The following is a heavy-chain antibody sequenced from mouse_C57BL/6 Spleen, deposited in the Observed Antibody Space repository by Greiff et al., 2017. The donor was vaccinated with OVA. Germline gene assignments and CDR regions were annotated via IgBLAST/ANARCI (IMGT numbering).Heavy chain of an antibody. CDR1: GYSITSGYY. J-gene: IGHJ3*01. CDR3: ARGEAYYSNPWFAY. CDR2: ISYDGSN. D-gene: IGHD2-5*01. V-gene: IGHV3-6*01. Sequence: EVKLMESGPGLVKPSQSLSLTCSVTGYSITSGYYWNWIRQFPGNKLEWMGYISYDGSNNYNPSLKNRISITRDTSKNQFFLKLNSVTTEDTATYYCARGEAYYSNPWFAYWGQGTLVTVSA.